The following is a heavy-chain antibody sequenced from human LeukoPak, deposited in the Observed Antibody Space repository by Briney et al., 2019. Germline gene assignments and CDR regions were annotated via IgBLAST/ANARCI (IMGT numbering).Heavy chain of an antibody. CDR2: ISGSGGST. D-gene: IGHD3-10*01. V-gene: IGHV3-23*01. Sequence: GGSLRLSCAASGFTFSSYAMSWVRQAPGKGLEWVSAISGSGGSTYYADSVKGRLTISRDNSKNTLYLQMNSLRAEDTAVYYCAKDELLWFGELKGAFDIWGQGTMVTVSS. CDR1: GFTFSSYA. CDR3: AKDELLWFGELKGAFDI. J-gene: IGHJ3*02.